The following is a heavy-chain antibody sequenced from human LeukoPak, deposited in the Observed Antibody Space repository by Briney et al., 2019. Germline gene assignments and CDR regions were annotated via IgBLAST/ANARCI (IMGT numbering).Heavy chain of an antibody. CDR2: MNPNSGNT. CDR1: GYTFTSYD. J-gene: IGHJ5*02. D-gene: IGHD3-3*01. V-gene: IGHV1-8*03. CDR3: AVGFWSGYPILWFDP. Sequence: ASVKVSCKASGYTFTSYDINWVRQATGQGLEWMGWMNPNSGNTGYAQKFQGRVTITRNTSISTAYMELSSLRSEDTAVYYCAVGFWSGYPILWFDPWGQGTLVTVSS.